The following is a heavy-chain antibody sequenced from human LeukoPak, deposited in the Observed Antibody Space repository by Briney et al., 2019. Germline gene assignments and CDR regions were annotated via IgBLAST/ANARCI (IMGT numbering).Heavy chain of an antibody. CDR2: INPNSGGT. J-gene: IGHJ6*02. CDR3: ARSRGIAAAGPPPLGLNYHGMDV. CDR1: GYTFTGYY. Sequence: GASVKVSCKASGYTFTGYYMHWVRQAPGQGLEWMGWINPNSGGTNYAQKFQGRVTMTRDTSISTAYMELSRLRSDDTAVYYCARSRGIAAAGPPPLGLNYHGMDVWGQGTTVTVSS. V-gene: IGHV1-2*02. D-gene: IGHD6-13*01.